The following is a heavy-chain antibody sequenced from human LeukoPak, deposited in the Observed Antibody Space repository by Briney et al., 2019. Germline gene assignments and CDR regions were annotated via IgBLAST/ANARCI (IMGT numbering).Heavy chain of an antibody. CDR1: GFTFSSYA. J-gene: IGHJ4*02. CDR3: AKLTFGGVILYFDY. V-gene: IGHV3-23*01. CDR2: ISGSGGST. D-gene: IGHD3-16*02. Sequence: GGSLRLSCAASGFTFSSYAMSWVRQAPVKELEWVSAISGSGGSTYYADSVKGRFTISRDNSKNTLYLQMNSLRAEDTAVYCCAKLTFGGVILYFDYWGQGTLVTVSS.